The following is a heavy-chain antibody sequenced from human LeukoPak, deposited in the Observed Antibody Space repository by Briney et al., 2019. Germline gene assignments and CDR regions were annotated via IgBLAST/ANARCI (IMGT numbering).Heavy chain of an antibody. CDR1: GFTFSSYA. CDR2: ITFSGNRT. Sequence: GGSLRLSCAASGFTFSSYAMSWVRQAPGKGLEWVSSITFSGNRTYYADSVKGRFTISRDNSKNTLYLQMNSLRDEDTAVYYCAKDVTLYSPSVHYWGQGTLVTVSS. J-gene: IGHJ4*02. V-gene: IGHV3-23*01. CDR3: AKDVTLYSPSVHY. D-gene: IGHD3-16*02.